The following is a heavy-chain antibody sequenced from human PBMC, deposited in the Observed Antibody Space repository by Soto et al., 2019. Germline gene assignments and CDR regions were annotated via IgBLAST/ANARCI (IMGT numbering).Heavy chain of an antibody. J-gene: IGHJ4*02. V-gene: IGHV3-48*01. Sequence: EVRLVESGGGLVQPGGSLRLSCAASGFTFSTYSMNWVRQAPGKGLEWVSYIRSSGSTIYYADSVKGRFTISRDNAKNSLYLQMNGLRAEDTAVYYCAPAAANFWGQGTLVTVSS. CDR1: GFTFSTYS. CDR2: IRSSGSTI. CDR3: APAAANF. D-gene: IGHD6-13*01.